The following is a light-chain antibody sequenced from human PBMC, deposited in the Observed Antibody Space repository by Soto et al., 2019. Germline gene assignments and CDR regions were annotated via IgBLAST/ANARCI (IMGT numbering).Light chain of an antibody. V-gene: IGKV1-5*03. Sequence: QTTPSPSTLSASVWVRVFVTCGPSHSMSSRWARYLQKTGKAPKLLIYKASSLESGVPSRFSGSGSGTEFTLTISSLQPDDCATYYCQQYNSYSWTFGQGTKVDI. CDR2: KAS. CDR1: HSMSSR. CDR3: QQYNSYSWT. J-gene: IGKJ1*01.